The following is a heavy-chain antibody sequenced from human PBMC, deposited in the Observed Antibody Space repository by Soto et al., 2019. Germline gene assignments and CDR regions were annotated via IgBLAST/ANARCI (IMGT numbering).Heavy chain of an antibody. CDR1: GFTFSDYY. CDR2: ISSSGSTI. V-gene: IGHV3-11*01. J-gene: IGHJ6*02. D-gene: IGHD5-12*01. Sequence: GGSLRLSCAASGFTFSDYYMSWIRQAPGKGLEWVSYISSSGSTIYYADSVKGRFTISRDNAKNSLYLQMNSLRAEDTAVYYCARDGEWLRFDCYYGMDVWGQGTTVTVSS. CDR3: ARDGEWLRFDCYYGMDV.